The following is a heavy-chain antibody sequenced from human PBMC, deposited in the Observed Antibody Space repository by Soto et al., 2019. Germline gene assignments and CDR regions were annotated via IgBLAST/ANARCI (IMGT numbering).Heavy chain of an antibody. V-gene: IGHV3-66*01. CDR3: LGGMVRVVLFDY. J-gene: IGHJ4*02. CDR2: LYSAGTT. CDR1: GFTVSSNY. D-gene: IGHD3-10*01. Sequence: EVQLVESGGGLVQPGGSLRLSCAASGFTVSSNYMSWVRQAPGKGLEWVSILYSAGTTYYADSVKGRFTISRDNSKNTLYLQMNSLRAEDTAVYYCLGGMVRVVLFDYWGQGTLVTVSS.